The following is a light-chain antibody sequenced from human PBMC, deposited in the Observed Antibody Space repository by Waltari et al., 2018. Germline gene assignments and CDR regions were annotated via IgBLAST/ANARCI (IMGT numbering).Light chain of an antibody. CDR1: NSNIGNNY. Sequence: QSVLTQPPSVSAAPGQKVTISCSGSNSNIGNNYVSWYKQLQGTAPKLLIYENNTRPSAVPDRCSGSKSGTSATLGITGLQAGDEANYYCGTWDSTLSAPVFGGGTRLTVL. J-gene: IGLJ3*02. V-gene: IGLV1-51*01. CDR3: GTWDSTLSAPV. CDR2: ENN.